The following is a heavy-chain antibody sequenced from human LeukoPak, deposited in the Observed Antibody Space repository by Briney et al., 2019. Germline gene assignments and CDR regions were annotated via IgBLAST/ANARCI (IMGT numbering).Heavy chain of an antibody. J-gene: IGHJ4*02. Sequence: PGRSLRLSCAASGFTFSSYTMHWVRQAPGKGLEWVAVISYDGTNKYYADSVKGRFTISRDNSKNTLFLQMNSLRAEDTAVYYCARESFATTGRPDDHWGQGTLVTVSS. CDR3: ARESFATTGRPDDH. D-gene: IGHD1-1*01. CDR1: GFTFSSYT. CDR2: ISYDGTNK. V-gene: IGHV3-30-3*01.